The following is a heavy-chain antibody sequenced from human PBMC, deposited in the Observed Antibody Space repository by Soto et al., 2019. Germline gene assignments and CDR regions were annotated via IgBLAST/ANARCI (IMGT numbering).Heavy chain of an antibody. V-gene: IGHV1-24*01. CDR1: GYTLTELS. D-gene: IGHD3-22*01. J-gene: IGHJ4*02. CDR2: FDPEDGET. Sequence: ASEQVSCKVSGYTLTELSMHWVRQAPVKGLEWMGGFDPEDGETIYAQKFQGRVTMTEDTSTDTAYMELSSLRSEDTAVYFCATADPMIIVVTRFDYSGEGTLGTVSS. CDR3: ATADPMIIVVTRFDY.